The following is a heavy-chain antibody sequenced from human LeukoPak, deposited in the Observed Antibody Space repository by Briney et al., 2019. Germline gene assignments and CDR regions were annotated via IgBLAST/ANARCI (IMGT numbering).Heavy chain of an antibody. D-gene: IGHD1-1*01. J-gene: IGHJ5*02. V-gene: IGHV6-1*01. CDR1: GDSVSSNSVT. CDR2: TYYRSTWYN. CDR3: ERSLTRYDCFDP. Sequence: SQTLSLTCAISGDSVSSNSVTWNWIRQSPSRGLEWLGRTYYRSTWYNDYAVSVRGRITVNPDTSKNQFSLHLNSVTPEDTAVYYCERSLTRYDCFDPWGQGPLVTVSS.